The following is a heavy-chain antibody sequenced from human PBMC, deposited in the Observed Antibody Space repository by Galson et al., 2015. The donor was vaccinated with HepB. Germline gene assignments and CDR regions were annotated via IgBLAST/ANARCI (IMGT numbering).Heavy chain of an antibody. Sequence: LSLTCTVSGGSISSSSYYWGWIRQPPGKGLEWIGSIYYSGSTYYNPSLKSRVTISVDTSKNQFSLKLSSVTAADTAVYYCARTGIAAAGRWGGGCGMDVWGQGTTVTVSS. CDR3: ARTGIAAAGRWGGGCGMDV. D-gene: IGHD6-13*01. CDR2: IYYSGST. J-gene: IGHJ6*02. V-gene: IGHV4-39*01. CDR1: GGSISSSSYY.